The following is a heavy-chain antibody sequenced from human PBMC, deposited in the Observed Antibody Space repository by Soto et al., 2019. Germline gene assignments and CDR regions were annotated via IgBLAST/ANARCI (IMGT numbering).Heavy chain of an antibody. CDR2: IYYSGSA. CDR1: GGSISTGGYY. J-gene: IGHJ4*02. Sequence: QVQLQESGSGLVKPSQTLSLTCTVSGGSISTGGYYWSWIRQHPGKGLEWIGYIYYSGSAYYNPSLQSRLTMSVDTSKNQFSLKLNSVTAADTAVYYCARFYYASGSLIVRAPDYWGQGTLVTVSS. V-gene: IGHV4-31*03. D-gene: IGHD3-10*01. CDR3: ARFYYASGSLIVRAPDY.